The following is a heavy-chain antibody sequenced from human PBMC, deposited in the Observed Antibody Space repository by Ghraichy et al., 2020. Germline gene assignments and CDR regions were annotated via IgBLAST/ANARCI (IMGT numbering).Heavy chain of an antibody. CDR2: IYHSGST. CDR1: GYSISSGYY. Sequence: SETLSLTCAVSGYSISSGYYWGWIRQPPGKGLEWIGSIYHSGSTYYNPSLKSRVTISVDTSKNQFSLKLSSVTAADTAVYFCAREGYDSGGSYSYFDSWGQGTLVTVSS. V-gene: IGHV4-38-2*02. CDR3: AREGYDSGGSYSYFDS. J-gene: IGHJ4*02. D-gene: IGHD3-22*01.